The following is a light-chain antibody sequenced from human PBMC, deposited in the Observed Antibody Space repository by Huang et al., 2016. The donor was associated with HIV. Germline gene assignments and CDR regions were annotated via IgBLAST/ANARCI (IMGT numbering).Light chain of an antibody. CDR1: QSVSSH. CDR2: DAS. J-gene: IGKJ2*01. CDR3: QQYNNWPRT. V-gene: IGKV3-15*01. Sequence: ERVLTQSPVSLSVSPGERATLSCRASQSVSSHVACYQQKPGQAPRLLSYDASTRASDIPARFSGSGSEIEFTLTISSLQSEDFAIYYCQQYNNWPRTFGQGTKLEIK.